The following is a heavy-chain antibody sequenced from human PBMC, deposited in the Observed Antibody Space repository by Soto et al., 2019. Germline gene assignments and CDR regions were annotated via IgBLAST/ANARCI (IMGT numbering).Heavy chain of an antibody. CDR1: GGTFSSYA. Sequence: QVQLVQSGAEVKKPGSSVKVSCKASGGTFSSYAISWVRQAPGQGLEWMGGIIPIFGTANYEQKFQGRVTITADESPSTAYMELSSLRSEDTAVYYCARASYYYDSSGYFDYWGQGTLVTVSS. CDR3: ARASYYYDSSGYFDY. V-gene: IGHV1-69*12. J-gene: IGHJ4*02. D-gene: IGHD3-22*01. CDR2: IIPIFGTA.